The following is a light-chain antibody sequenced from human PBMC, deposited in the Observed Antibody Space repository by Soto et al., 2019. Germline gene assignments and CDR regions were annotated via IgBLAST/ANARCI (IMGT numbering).Light chain of an antibody. J-gene: IGKJ2*01. CDR1: QSVNSNY. CDR2: GAS. Sequence: EIVLTQSPGTLSLSPGERVTISCRASQSVNSNYLAWYQQNPGQAPRLLIYGASGRATGIPDRFSGSGSGTDFTLTISRLEPEDFAVYYCQQYGSSPYTFGQGTKLEIK. CDR3: QQYGSSPYT. V-gene: IGKV3-20*01.